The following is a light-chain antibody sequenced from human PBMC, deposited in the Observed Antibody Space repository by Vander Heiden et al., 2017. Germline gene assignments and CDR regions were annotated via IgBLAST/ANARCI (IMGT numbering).Light chain of an antibody. CDR2: GDS. Sequence: QSVLTQPPSVSGAPGQRVTISCTGSSSNIGAGYDVHWYHQLPGTAHKLLIYGDSNRPSGVPDRFSGSKSGTSASLAITGLQAEDEADYYCQSYDTSLSGWVFGGGTKLTVL. CDR1: SSNIGAGYD. CDR3: QSYDTSLSGWV. J-gene: IGLJ3*02. V-gene: IGLV1-40*01.